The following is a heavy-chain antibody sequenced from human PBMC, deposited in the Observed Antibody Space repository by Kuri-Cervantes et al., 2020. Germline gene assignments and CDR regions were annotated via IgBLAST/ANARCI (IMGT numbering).Heavy chain of an antibody. J-gene: IGHJ6*02. V-gene: IGHV1-8*01. Sequence: ASVKVSCKASGYTFTSYDINWVRQATGQGLEWMGWMNPNSGNTGYAQKFQGRVTMTRNTSISTAYMELSSLRSEDTAVYYCARLCGGDCYSMRGYYYYGMDVWGQGTTVTVSS. CDR1: GYTFTSYD. CDR2: MNPNSGNT. D-gene: IGHD2-21*02. CDR3: ARLCGGDCYSMRGYYYYGMDV.